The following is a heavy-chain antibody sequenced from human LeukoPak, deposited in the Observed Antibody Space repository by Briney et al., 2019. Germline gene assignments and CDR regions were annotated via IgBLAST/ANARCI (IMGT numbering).Heavy chain of an antibody. J-gene: IGHJ4*02. Sequence: PSETLSLTCTVSGGSISSYYWSWIRQPPGKGLEWIGYIYYSGSTNYNPSLKSRVTISVDTSKNQFSLKLSSVTAADTAVYYCASFSVEPAYFDYWGQGTLVTVSS. CDR3: ASFSVEPAYFDY. D-gene: IGHD2-2*01. V-gene: IGHV4-59*08. CDR1: GGSISSYY. CDR2: IYYSGST.